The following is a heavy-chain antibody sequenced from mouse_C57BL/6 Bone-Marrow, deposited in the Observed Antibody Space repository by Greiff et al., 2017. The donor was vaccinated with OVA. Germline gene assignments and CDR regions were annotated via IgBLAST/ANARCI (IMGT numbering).Heavy chain of an antibody. CDR2: INPYNGGT. Sequence: VQLQQPGPVLVKPGASVKMSCKASGYTFTDYYMNWVKQSHGKSLEWIGVINPYNGGTSYNQKFKGKATLTVDKSSSTAYMELNSLTSEDSAVYYCAPGPRGFAYWGQGTLVTVSA. CDR1: GYTFTDYY. D-gene: IGHD3-2*02. J-gene: IGHJ3*01. V-gene: IGHV1-19*01. CDR3: APGPRGFAY.